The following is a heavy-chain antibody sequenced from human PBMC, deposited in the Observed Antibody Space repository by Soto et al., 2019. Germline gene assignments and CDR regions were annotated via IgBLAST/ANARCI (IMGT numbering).Heavy chain of an antibody. D-gene: IGHD6-6*01. Sequence: VKVSCKASEFTFTSSAVQWVRQARGQRLEWIGWIGVGNGNTKYAQKFQERVTITRDMSTRTIYMELSSLTFEDTALYYCAADRLDAFDIWGQGTMVTVSS. V-gene: IGHV1-58*01. CDR1: EFTFTSSA. CDR2: IGVGNGNT. J-gene: IGHJ3*02. CDR3: AADRLDAFDI.